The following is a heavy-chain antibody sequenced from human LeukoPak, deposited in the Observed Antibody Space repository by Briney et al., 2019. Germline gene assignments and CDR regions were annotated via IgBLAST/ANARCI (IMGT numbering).Heavy chain of an antibody. V-gene: IGHV1-18*01. D-gene: IGHD2-2*01. CDR3: ARDWEYCSSTSCSSYYFDY. CDR2: IGAYNGNT. J-gene: IGHJ4*02. Sequence: ASVKVSCKASGYTFTSYGISWVRQAPGQGLEWMGWIGAYNGNTNYAQKLQGRVTMTTDTSTSTAYMELRSLRSDDTAVYYCARDWEYCSSTSCSSYYFDYWGQGTLVIVSS. CDR1: GYTFTSYG.